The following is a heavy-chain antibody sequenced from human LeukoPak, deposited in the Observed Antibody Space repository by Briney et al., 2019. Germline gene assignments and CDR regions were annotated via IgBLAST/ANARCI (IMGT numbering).Heavy chain of an antibody. CDR2: IIPIFGTA. J-gene: IGHJ4*02. CDR3: AATTPGYSYGLGY. CDR1: GGTFSSYA. Sequence: GASVKVSCKASGGTFSSYAISWVRQAPGQGLEWMGGIIPIFGTANYAQKFRGRVTITADKSTSTAYMELSSLRSEDTAVYYCAATTPGYSYGLGYWGQGTLVTVSS. V-gene: IGHV1-69*06. D-gene: IGHD5-18*01.